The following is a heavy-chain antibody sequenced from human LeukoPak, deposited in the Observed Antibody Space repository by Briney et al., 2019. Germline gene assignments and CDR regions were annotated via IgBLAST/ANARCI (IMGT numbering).Heavy chain of an antibody. CDR3: AKERRSYGSIFDY. CDR2: ISGSGGST. J-gene: IGHJ4*02. V-gene: IGHV3-23*01. D-gene: IGHD5-18*01. CDR1: GFTFSSYA. Sequence: GGSLRLSCAASGFTFSSYAMSWVRQAPGKGLDWVSGISGSGGSTYYADSVKGRFTISRDNSKNTLYLQMNSLRAEDTAVYYCAKERRSYGSIFDYWGQGTLVTVSS.